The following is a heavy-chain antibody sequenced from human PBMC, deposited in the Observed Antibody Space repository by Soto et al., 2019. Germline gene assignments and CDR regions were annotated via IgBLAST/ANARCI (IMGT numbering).Heavy chain of an antibody. CDR2: IYYSGST. D-gene: IGHD2-2*01. CDR1: GGSISSYY. Sequence: PSETLSLTCTVSGGSISSYYWSWIRQPPGKGLEWIGYIYYSGSTNHNPSLKSRVTISVDTSKNQFSLKLSSVTAADTAVYYCARGWPEPAAMYFDYWGQGTLVTVSS. J-gene: IGHJ4*02. CDR3: ARGWPEPAAMYFDY. V-gene: IGHV4-59*01.